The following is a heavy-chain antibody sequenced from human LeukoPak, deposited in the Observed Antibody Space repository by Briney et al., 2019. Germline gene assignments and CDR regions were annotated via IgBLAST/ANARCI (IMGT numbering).Heavy chain of an antibody. CDR3: ARDRDSSGYLDAFDI. CDR1: GFTFSSYA. D-gene: IGHD3-22*01. CDR2: ISYDGSNK. V-gene: IGHV3-30-3*01. Sequence: GGCLRLSCAASGFTFSSYAMHWVRQAPGKGLEWVAVISYDGSNKYYADSVKGRFTISRDNSKNTLYLQMNSLRAEDTAVYYCARDRDSSGYLDAFDIWGQGTMVTVSS. J-gene: IGHJ3*02.